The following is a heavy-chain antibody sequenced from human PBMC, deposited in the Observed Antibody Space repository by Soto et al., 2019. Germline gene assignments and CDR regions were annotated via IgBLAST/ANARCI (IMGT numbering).Heavy chain of an antibody. CDR1: GSSIRSVYY. D-gene: IGHD3-10*01. J-gene: IGHJ4*02. CDR3: ARLGYGHSFYYSFDY. Sequence: PSATLALTCAGSGSSIRSVYYWGWIRQPPGKGLEWIGNIYYSGSTYYSSSLKSRVTISLDTSKNHFYLTLSSVTAADTAVYYCARLGYGHSFYYSFDYWGKGKLVTV. CDR2: IYYSGST. V-gene: IGHV4-38-2*01.